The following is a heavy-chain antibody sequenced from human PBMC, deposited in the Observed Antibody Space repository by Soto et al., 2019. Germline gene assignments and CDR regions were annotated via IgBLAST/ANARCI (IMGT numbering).Heavy chain of an antibody. CDR1: GFTFSSYA. J-gene: IGHJ5*02. CDR2: ISGSGGST. V-gene: IGHV3-23*01. CDR3: AKALYGGGYYHPVWSDP. D-gene: IGHD3-22*01. Sequence: GVSLRLSCAASGFTFSSYAMSWVRQAPGKGLEWVSAISGSGGSTYYADSVKGRFTISRDNSKNTLYLQMNSLRAEDTAVYYCAKALYGGGYYHPVWSDPWGKGTLVTVSS.